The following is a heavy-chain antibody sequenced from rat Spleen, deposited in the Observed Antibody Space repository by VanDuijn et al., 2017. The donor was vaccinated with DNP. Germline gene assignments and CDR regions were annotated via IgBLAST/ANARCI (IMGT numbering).Heavy chain of an antibody. J-gene: IGHJ2*01. D-gene: IGHD1-7*01. V-gene: IGHV2-16*01. CDR1: GFTFSNYG. Sequence: VQLVESGGGLVQPGRSLKLSCAASGFTFSNYGMAWVRQPPGKGLEWIGAIWSDGSTDYNSGLKSRLSISRDTSKSQVLLKMNSLQTEDTAMYFCARQRGYGDYFDYWGQGAMVTVSS. CDR2: IWSDGST. CDR3: ARQRGYGDYFDY.